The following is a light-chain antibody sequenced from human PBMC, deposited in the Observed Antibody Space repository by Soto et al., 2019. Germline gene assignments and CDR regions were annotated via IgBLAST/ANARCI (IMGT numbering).Light chain of an antibody. Sequence: EIVLTQPPGTLSLSPGERATLSCRASQSVSSSYLAWYQQKPGQAPRLLIYGASSRATGIPERFRGSGSGTDFTLTISRLEPEDFAVYYCQQYGSSPWTFGQGTKVEIK. CDR1: QSVSSSY. J-gene: IGKJ1*01. V-gene: IGKV3-20*01. CDR3: QQYGSSPWT. CDR2: GAS.